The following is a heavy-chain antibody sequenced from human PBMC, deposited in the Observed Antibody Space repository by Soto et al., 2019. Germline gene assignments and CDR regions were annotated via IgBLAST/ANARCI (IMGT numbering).Heavy chain of an antibody. CDR2: VDHRGST. J-gene: IGHJ6*02. D-gene: IGHD5-12*01. CDR1: GGSFSGFY. Sequence: SETLSLTCVVSGGSFSGFYWSWIRQAPGMGLEWIGEVDHRGSTSYNPSLRGRATISIDTSKNHFSLEVTSVTAADTAVYFCGRYEYRISLYGVDVWGQGTTVTVSS. V-gene: IGHV4-34*01. CDR3: GRYEYRISLYGVDV.